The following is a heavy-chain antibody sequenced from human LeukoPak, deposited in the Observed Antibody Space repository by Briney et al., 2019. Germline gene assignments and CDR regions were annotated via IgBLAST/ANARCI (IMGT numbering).Heavy chain of an antibody. D-gene: IGHD1-26*01. Sequence: GGSLRLSCAASGFTFDDYGMRWVRQAPGKGLEWVSGINWNGGSTGYADSVKGRFTISRDNAKNSLYLQMNSLRAEDTPLYYCARDKEVAATTAFDISGARATVTVSP. CDR1: GFTFDDYG. J-gene: IGHJ3*02. CDR3: ARDKEVAATTAFDI. CDR2: INWNGGST. V-gene: IGHV3-20*04.